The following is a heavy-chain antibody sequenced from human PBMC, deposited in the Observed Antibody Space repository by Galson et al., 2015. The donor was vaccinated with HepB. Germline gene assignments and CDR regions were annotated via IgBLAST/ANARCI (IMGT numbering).Heavy chain of an antibody. D-gene: IGHD6-13*01. CDR3: AKAPYSSSWYYFDY. CDR2: ISGSGGST. CDR1: GFTFSSYA. J-gene: IGHJ4*02. Sequence: SLRLSCAASGFTFSSYAMSWVRQAPGKGLEWVSVISGSGGSTYYADSVKGRFTISRDNSKNTLYLQMNSLRAEDTAVYYCAKAPYSSSWYYFDYWGQGTLVTVSS. V-gene: IGHV3-23*01.